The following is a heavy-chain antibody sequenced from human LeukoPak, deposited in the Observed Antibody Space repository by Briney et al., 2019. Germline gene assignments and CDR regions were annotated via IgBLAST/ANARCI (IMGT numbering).Heavy chain of an antibody. CDR2: IKSDGSEK. Sequence: PGGSLRLSCAASGFTFSDYWMSWVRQAPGKGLEWVAYIKSDGSEKHYADSVKGRFTISRDNAKNSLYLQMNSLRGDDTAVYYCARDLRGSGNYEFDYWGQGTLVTVSS. J-gene: IGHJ4*02. CDR1: GFTFSDYW. CDR3: ARDLRGSGNYEFDY. V-gene: IGHV3-7*01. D-gene: IGHD3-10*01.